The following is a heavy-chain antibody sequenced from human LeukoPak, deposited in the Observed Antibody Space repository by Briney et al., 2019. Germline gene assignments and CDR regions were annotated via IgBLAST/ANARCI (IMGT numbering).Heavy chain of an antibody. CDR3: ARDRVTHDHDAFDI. J-gene: IGHJ3*02. V-gene: IGHV3-11*04. D-gene: IGHD4-23*01. Sequence: GGSLRLSCAASGFTFSDYYMSWIRQAPGKGLEWVSYISSSGSTIYYADSVKGRFTISRDNAKNSLYLQMNSLRAEDTAVYYCARDRVTHDHDAFDIWGQGTMVTVSS. CDR2: ISSSGSTI. CDR1: GFTFSDYY.